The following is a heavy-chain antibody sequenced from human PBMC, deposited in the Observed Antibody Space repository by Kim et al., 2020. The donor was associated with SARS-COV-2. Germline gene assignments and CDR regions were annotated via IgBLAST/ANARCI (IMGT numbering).Heavy chain of an antibody. D-gene: IGHD2-8*01. J-gene: IGHJ6*02. V-gene: IGHV1-69*04. CDR2: IIPILGIA. Sequence: SVKVYCKASGGTFSSYAISWVRQAPGQGLEWMGRIIPILGIANYAQKFQGRVTITADKSTSTAYMELSSLRSEDTAVYYCARGIQVYATSYYYYGMDVWGQGTTVTVSS. CDR3: ARGIQVYATSYYYYGMDV. CDR1: GGTFSSYA.